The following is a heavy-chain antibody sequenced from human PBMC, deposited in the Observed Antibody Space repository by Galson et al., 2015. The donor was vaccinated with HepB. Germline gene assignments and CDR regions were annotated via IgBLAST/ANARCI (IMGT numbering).Heavy chain of an antibody. CDR2: INPYNGNT. Sequence: SVKVSCKASGYTFTNYAMHWVRQAPGQRLEWMGWINPYNGNTKYSQRFQGRVTFTRDTSASTAYMELRSLRSEDTAVYFCAKDILVAPAVDFTLDYWGQGTL. V-gene: IGHV1-3*01. D-gene: IGHD2-2*01. CDR1: GYTFTNYA. CDR3: AKDILVAPAVDFTLDY. J-gene: IGHJ4*02.